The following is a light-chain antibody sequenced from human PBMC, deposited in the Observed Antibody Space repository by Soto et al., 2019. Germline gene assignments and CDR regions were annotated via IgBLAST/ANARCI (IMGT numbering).Light chain of an antibody. CDR3: SSYAGSNDLHII. Sequence: QSALTQPPSASGSPGQSVTISCTGTSSDVGGYNFVSWYQQHPGKAPKLMIYEVSKRPSGAPDRFSGSKSGSTASLTVSGLQAEDEADYYCSSYAGSNDLHIIFGGGTKVTVL. CDR1: SSDVGGYNF. CDR2: EVS. V-gene: IGLV2-8*01. J-gene: IGLJ2*01.